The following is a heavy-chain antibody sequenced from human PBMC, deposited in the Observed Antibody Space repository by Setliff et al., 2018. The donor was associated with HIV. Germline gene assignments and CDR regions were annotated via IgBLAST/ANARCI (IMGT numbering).Heavy chain of an antibody. J-gene: IGHJ4*02. V-gene: IGHV1-2*02. CDR1: GYTFNDSF. Sequence: GASVKVSCKASGYTFNDSFIHWVRQAPGQGLEWMGWITPDSGGTKYAQRLQGRVTLTRDTSSSTVYVELSSLRSDDTAVYYCAREAEQGERSGSWYFDYWGQGTLVTVSS. CDR3: AREAEQGERSGSWYFDY. CDR2: ITPDSGGT. D-gene: IGHD3-10*01.